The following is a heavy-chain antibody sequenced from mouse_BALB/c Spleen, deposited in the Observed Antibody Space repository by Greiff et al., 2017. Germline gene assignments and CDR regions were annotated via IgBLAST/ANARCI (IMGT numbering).Heavy chain of an antibody. V-gene: IGHV5-9*03. CDR1: GFTFSSYT. D-gene: IGHD2-3*01. J-gene: IGHJ4*01. Sequence: EVMLVESGGGLVKPGGSLKLSCAASGFTFSSYTMSWVRQTPEKRLEWVATISSGGGNTYYPDSVKGRFTISRDNAKNNLYLQMSSLRSEDTALYYCARHDGYSYYYAMDYWGQGTSVTVSS. CDR3: ARHDGYSYYYAMDY. CDR2: ISSGGGNT.